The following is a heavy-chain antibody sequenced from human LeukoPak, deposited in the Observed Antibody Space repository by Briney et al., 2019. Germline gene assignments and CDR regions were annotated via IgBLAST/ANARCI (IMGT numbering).Heavy chain of an antibody. CDR3: ARDRIVGATTGYYYYGMDV. Sequence: GRSLSPSCPASGFSVSSNYMSWVRHAPGDGLGWVSVIYSGGSPYYDDSVKGRFTISRDNSKHTLYLQMNSLRAEDTAVYYCARDRIVGATTGYYYYGMDVWGQGTTVTVSS. V-gene: IGHV3-53*01. CDR2: IYSGGSP. CDR1: GFSVSSNY. J-gene: IGHJ6*02. D-gene: IGHD1-26*01.